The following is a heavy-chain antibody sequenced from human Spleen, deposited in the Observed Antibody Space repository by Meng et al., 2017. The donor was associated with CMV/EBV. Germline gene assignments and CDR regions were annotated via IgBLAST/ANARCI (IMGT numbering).Heavy chain of an antibody. V-gene: IGHV1-69*05. CDR1: GGRYRNYG. CDR3: ATIRFGTDPLGNNVYYYGMEV. D-gene: IGHD1/OR15-1a*01. Sequence: SVKVSCKASGGRYRNYGISWVRQAPGQGLEWMGGVIPFFATTNYAQKFQGRLTITMDESTSTADMALSSLRSEDTAVYYCATIRFGTDPLGNNVYYYGMEVWSQGTTVTVSS. CDR2: VIPFFATT. J-gene: IGHJ6*02.